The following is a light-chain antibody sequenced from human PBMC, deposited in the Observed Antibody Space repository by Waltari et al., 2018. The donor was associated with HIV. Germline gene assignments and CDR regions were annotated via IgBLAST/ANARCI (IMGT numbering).Light chain of an antibody. Sequence: QSALTQPASVSGSPGQSITISCTGTSSDVGSYNLVSWYQQHPGKAPKVMIYEGSKRPSVVSNRVSGSNSGNTASLTISGLQAEDEADYYCCSYTGSSTRRPYVFGTGTKVTVL. CDR2: EGS. V-gene: IGLV2-23*01. CDR3: CSYTGSSTRRPYV. J-gene: IGLJ1*01. CDR1: SSDVGSYNL.